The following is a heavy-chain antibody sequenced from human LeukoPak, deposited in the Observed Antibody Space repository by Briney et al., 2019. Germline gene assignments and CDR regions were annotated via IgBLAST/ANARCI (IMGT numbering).Heavy chain of an antibody. Sequence: WASVKVSCKASGGTFSSYAISWVRQAPGQGLEWMGGIIPIFGTANYAQKFQGRVTITADESTSTAYMELSSLRSEDTAVYYCARLGPYCGGDCSDWGQGTLVTVSS. V-gene: IGHV1-69*13. CDR1: GGTFSSYA. D-gene: IGHD2-21*01. J-gene: IGHJ4*02. CDR2: IIPIFGTA. CDR3: ARLGPYCGGDCSD.